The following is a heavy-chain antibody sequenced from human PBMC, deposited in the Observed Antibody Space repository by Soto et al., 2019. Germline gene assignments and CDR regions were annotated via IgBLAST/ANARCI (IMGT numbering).Heavy chain of an antibody. CDR1: GDSIGTTHSY. Sequence: QVQLLESGPGLVKPSETLSLTCTVSGDSIGTTHSYWDWIRQSPGKGLEWIGNIHYSGSTYYMPTVSSRGTLSVDASKNQFSLRLTSVTAEDTAVYYCARHEGNGNVWTLDYWGQGILVTVSS. CDR2: IHYSGST. J-gene: IGHJ4*02. V-gene: IGHV4-39*01. D-gene: IGHD2-8*01. CDR3: ARHEGNGNVWTLDY.